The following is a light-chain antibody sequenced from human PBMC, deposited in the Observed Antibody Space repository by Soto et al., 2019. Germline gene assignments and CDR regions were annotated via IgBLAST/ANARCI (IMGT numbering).Light chain of an antibody. CDR1: QSVSSS. J-gene: IGKJ2*01. CDR2: GAS. V-gene: IGKV3-15*01. CDR3: QKYNNWPLYT. Sequence: EIVMTQSPATLSSSPGEIATLTCRATQSVSSSLDWYQQKPGQAPRLLIYGASTRATGIPATFSGSRSGTDVTLTVSSLKSEDVAVYYCQKYNNWPLYTFGQGNNLEIK.